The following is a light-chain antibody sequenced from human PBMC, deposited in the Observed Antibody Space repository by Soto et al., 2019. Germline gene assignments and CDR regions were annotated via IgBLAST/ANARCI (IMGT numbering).Light chain of an antibody. Sequence: DIQMTQSPSTLSASVGDRVTITCRASQSINSWLAWYQQKPGKAPKLLIYKASSLESGVPSMFSGSGSGTEFTLTSSSLQSDDFATYYCQQYNTYVTFGGGTKVEIK. V-gene: IGKV1-5*03. CDR2: KAS. CDR3: QQYNTYVT. CDR1: QSINSW. J-gene: IGKJ4*01.